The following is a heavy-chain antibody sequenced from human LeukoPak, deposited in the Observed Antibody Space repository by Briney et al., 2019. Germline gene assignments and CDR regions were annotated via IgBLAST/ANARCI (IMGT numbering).Heavy chain of an antibody. V-gene: IGHV3-23*01. CDR3: AKGTNYYDSSGHYLFRYFDY. CDR1: GFTFSSYA. D-gene: IGHD3-22*01. Sequence: GGSLRLSCAASGFTFSSYAMSWVRQAPGKGLEWVSVISGSGGTTYYADSVKGRFTISRDNSKNTLYLQMNSLRAEDTAVYYCAKGTNYYDSSGHYLFRYFDYWGQGTLVTVSS. J-gene: IGHJ4*02. CDR2: ISGSGGTT.